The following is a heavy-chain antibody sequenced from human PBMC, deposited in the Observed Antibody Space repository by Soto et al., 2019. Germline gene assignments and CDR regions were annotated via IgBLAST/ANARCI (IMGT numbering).Heavy chain of an antibody. D-gene: IGHD3-10*01. Sequence: QVQLQQWGAGLLKPSETLSLTCAVYGGSFSGYYWSWIRQPPGKGLEWIGEINHSGSTNYNPSLKGRVTISVDTSKNQFSLKLSSVTAADTAVYYCARGLGITMVRGGSNWFDPWGQGTLVTVSS. CDR2: INHSGST. V-gene: IGHV4-34*01. J-gene: IGHJ5*02. CDR3: ARGLGITMVRGGSNWFDP. CDR1: GGSFSGYY.